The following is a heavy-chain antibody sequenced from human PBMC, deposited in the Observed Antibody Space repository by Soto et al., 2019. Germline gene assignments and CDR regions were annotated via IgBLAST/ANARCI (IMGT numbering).Heavy chain of an antibody. D-gene: IGHD6-6*01. CDR1: GGSIRSSY. Sequence: SETLSLTCTVSGGSIRSSYWSWIRQPPGKGLEWIGEINHSGSTNYNPSLKSRVTISVDTSKNQFSLKLSSVTAADTAVYYCARASRSTRYFDYWGQGTLVTVSS. CDR2: INHSGST. J-gene: IGHJ4*02. CDR3: ARASRSTRYFDY. V-gene: IGHV4-34*01.